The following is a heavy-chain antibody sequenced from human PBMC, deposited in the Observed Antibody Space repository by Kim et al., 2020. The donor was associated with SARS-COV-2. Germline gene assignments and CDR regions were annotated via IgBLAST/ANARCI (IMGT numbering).Heavy chain of an antibody. Sequence: SETLSLTCTVSGGSISSGGYYWSWIRQHPGKGLEWIGYIYYSGSTYYNPSLKSRVTISVDTSKNQFSLKLSSVTAADTAVYYCARKSSSGYYVGWFDPWGQGTLVTVSS. CDR3: ARKSSSGYYVGWFDP. V-gene: IGHV4-31*03. CDR2: IYYSGST. CDR1: GGSISSGGYY. J-gene: IGHJ5*02. D-gene: IGHD3-22*01.